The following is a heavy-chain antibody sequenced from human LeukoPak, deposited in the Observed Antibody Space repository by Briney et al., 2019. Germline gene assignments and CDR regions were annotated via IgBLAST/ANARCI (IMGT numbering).Heavy chain of an antibody. V-gene: IGHV3-74*01. CDR3: ARESYCSGGSCYSGRAFDI. D-gene: IGHD2-15*01. Sequence: GGSLRLSCAASGFTFSSYWMHWVRHAPGKGLVWVSRINTDGSKTTYADSVKGRFTMSRDSAKNTLYLQMSSPRAEDTAVYYCARESYCSGGSCYSGRAFDIWGQGTMVTVSS. CDR2: INTDGSKT. J-gene: IGHJ3*02. CDR1: GFTFSSYW.